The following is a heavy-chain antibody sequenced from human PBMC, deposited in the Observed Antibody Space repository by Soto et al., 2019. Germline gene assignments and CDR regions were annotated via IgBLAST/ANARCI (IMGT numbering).Heavy chain of an antibody. CDR2: IVVGNSKT. V-gene: IGHV1-58*01. J-gene: IGHJ4*02. Sequence: QMQLVQSGPEVKKPGTSVKVSCKTSGFTFTTSAVQWVRQTRGQRLEWIGWIVVGNSKTKYAQKFHERDTITRDTSTDTSYLQMSGLTSADTAVYYCAADTLQKAVWGQGTLVTVSS. CDR1: GFTFTTSA. D-gene: IGHD3-10*01. CDR3: AADTLQKAV.